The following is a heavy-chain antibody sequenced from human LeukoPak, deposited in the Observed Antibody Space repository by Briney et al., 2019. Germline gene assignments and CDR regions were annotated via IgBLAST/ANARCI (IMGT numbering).Heavy chain of an antibody. CDR2: ISSSSSYI. CDR1: GFTFSSYS. CDR3: ARVRGWYGEVDY. V-gene: IGHV3-21*01. J-gene: IGHJ4*02. D-gene: IGHD6-19*01. Sequence: PGGSLRLSCAAPGFTFSSYSMNWVRQAPGKGLEWVSSISSSSSYIYYADSVKGRFTISRDNAKNSLYLQMNSLRAEDTAVYYCARVRGWYGEVDYWGQGTLVTVSS.